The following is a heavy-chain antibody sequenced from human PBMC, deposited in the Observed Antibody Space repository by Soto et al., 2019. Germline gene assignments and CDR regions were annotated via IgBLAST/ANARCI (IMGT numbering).Heavy chain of an antibody. D-gene: IGHD2-8*01. CDR1: GYTFTSYD. CDR3: ARSRGTRRYYYMDV. V-gene: IGHV1-8*01. J-gene: IGHJ6*03. CDR2: MNPNSGNT. Sequence: ASVKVSCKASGYTFTSYDINWVRQATGQGLEWMGWMNPNSGNTGYAQKFQGRVTMTRNTSISTAYMELSSLRSEDTAVYYCARSRGTRRYYYMDVWGKGTTVTVSS.